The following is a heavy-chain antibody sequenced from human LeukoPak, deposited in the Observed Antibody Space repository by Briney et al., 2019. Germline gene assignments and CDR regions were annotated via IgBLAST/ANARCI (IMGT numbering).Heavy chain of an antibody. Sequence: PGGSLRLSCAASGFTFSSYGLHWVRQAPGKGLEWVAFMRYDGSTKYYADSVKGRFTISRDNSKNTLCLQMNSLRAEDTALHYCAKGYCGSTSCYTGFDYWGQGTLVTVSS. CDR2: MRYDGSTK. V-gene: IGHV3-30*02. CDR3: AKGYCGSTSCYTGFDY. D-gene: IGHD2-2*02. CDR1: GFTFSSYG. J-gene: IGHJ4*02.